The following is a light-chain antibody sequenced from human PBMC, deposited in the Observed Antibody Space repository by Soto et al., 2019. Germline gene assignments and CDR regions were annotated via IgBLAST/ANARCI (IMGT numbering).Light chain of an antibody. CDR2: GAS. J-gene: IGKJ2*01. V-gene: IGKV3D-15*01. CDR1: QNVFIN. Sequence: EIVMTQSPATLSVSPGERATLACRASQNVFINVAWYQQKPGQAPRLLIYGASSRATGIPDRFSGSGSGTEFTLTISSLQSEDFAVYYCQLHYNWLYTFGQGTKLEIK. CDR3: QLHYNWLYT.